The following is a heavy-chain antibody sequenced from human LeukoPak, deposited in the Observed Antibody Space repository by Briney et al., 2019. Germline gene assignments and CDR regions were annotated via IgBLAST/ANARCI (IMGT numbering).Heavy chain of an antibody. J-gene: IGHJ4*02. CDR3: AIGYGKNYYESSGYYGFAY. CDR2: IYYSGST. D-gene: IGHD3-22*01. V-gene: IGHV4-31*03. CDR1: GGSISSGGYY. Sequence: SETLSLTCTVSGGSISSGGYYWSWIRQHPGKGLEWYGYIYYSGSTYYNPSLKRRVTISVDTSKNQFSLKLSSVTAGDTAVYYCAIGYGKNYYESSGYYGFAYWGQKTLVTVST.